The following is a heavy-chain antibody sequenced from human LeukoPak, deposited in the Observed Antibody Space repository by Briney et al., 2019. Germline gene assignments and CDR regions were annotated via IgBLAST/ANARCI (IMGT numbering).Heavy chain of an antibody. D-gene: IGHD3-10*01. CDR1: GYTFTGYY. V-gene: IGHV1-2*02. J-gene: IGHJ3*02. CDR3: AKDRGGSYGGDDAFDI. Sequence: ASAKVSCKASGYTFTGYYMHWVRQAPGQGLEWMGWINPNSGGTNYAQKFQGRVTMTRDTSISTAYMELSRLRSDDTAVYYCAKDRGGSYGGDDAFDIWGQGTMVTVSS. CDR2: INPNSGGT.